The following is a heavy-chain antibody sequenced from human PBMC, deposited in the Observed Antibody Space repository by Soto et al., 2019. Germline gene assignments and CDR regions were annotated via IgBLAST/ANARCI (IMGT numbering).Heavy chain of an antibody. CDR3: ARGSLVGATIDDAFDI. Sequence: ASVKVSCKASGYTFTGYHMHWVRQAPGQGLEWMGWINPNSGGTNYAQKFQGWVTMTRDTSISTAYMELSRLRSDDTAVYYCARGSLVGATIDDAFDIWGQGTMVTVSS. J-gene: IGHJ3*02. D-gene: IGHD1-26*01. CDR1: GYTFTGYH. V-gene: IGHV1-2*04. CDR2: INPNSGGT.